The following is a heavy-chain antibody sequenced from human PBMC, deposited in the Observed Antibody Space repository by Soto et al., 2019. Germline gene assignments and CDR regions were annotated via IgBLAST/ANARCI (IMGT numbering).Heavy chain of an antibody. CDR1: GFTFSSYS. V-gene: IGHV3-21*04. CDR2: ISSSSSTI. D-gene: IGHD6-13*01. J-gene: IGHJ4*02. CDR3: AYSSTPFDY. Sequence: PGGSLRLSCAASGFTFSSYSMNWVRQAPGKGLEWVSSISSSSSTIYYADSVKGRFTISRDNSKNTLYLQMNSLRAEDTAVYYSAYSSTPFDYWGQGTLVTVPS.